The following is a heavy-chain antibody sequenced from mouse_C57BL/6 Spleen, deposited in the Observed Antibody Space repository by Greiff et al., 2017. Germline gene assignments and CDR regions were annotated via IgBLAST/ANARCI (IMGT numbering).Heavy chain of an antibody. D-gene: IGHD1-1*01. V-gene: IGHV1-63*01. Sequence: VQLQQSGAELVRPGTSVKMSCKASGYTFTNYWIGWVKQRPGHGLEWIGDIYPGGGYTNYNEKFKGKATLTADKSSSTAYMQFSSLTSEDSAIYYCARWGTTVVATSPHWYFDVWGTGTTVTVSS. J-gene: IGHJ1*03. CDR2: IYPGGGYT. CDR3: ARWGTTVVATSPHWYFDV. CDR1: GYTFTNYW.